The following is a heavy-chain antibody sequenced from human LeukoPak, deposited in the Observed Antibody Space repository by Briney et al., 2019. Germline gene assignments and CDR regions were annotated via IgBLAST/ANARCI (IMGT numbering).Heavy chain of an antibody. CDR3: ARGRWGYCSSTSCHGTAFDI. CDR1: GGSFSGYY. CDR2: INHSGST. D-gene: IGHD2-2*01. V-gene: IGHV4-34*01. Sequence: PSETLSLTCAVYGGSFSGYYWSWIRQPPGKGLEWIGEINHSGSTNYNPSLKSRVTISVDTSKNQFSLKLSSVTAADTAVYYCARGRWGYCSSTSCHGTAFDIWGQGTVVTVSS. J-gene: IGHJ3*02.